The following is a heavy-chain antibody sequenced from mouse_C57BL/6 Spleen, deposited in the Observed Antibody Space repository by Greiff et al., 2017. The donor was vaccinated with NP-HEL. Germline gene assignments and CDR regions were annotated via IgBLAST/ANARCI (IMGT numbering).Heavy chain of an antibody. CDR3: ARYKPYDYVYYAMDY. J-gene: IGHJ4*01. D-gene: IGHD2-4*01. CDR2: IRNKANGYTT. CDR1: GFTFTDYY. V-gene: IGHV7-3*01. Sequence: EVMLVESGGGLVQPGGSLSLSCAASGFTFTDYYMSWVRQPPGKALEWLGFIRNKANGYTTEYSASVKGRFTISRDNSQSILYLQMNALRAEDSATYYCARYKPYDYVYYAMDYWGQGTSVTVSS.